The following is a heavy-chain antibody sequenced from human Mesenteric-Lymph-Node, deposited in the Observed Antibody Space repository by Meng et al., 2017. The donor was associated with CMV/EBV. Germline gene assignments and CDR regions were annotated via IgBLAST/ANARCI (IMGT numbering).Heavy chain of an antibody. CDR1: GGYISSSSYY. CDR2: TSYSGSS. CDR3: ARASGYYYSDFDY. D-gene: IGHD3-22*01. V-gene: IGHV4-39*01. J-gene: IGHJ4*02. Sequence: VSGGYISSSSYYWGCIRQPPGKGLEWIGSTSYSGSSYYSPSLKSRVTISVDTSKNQFSLKVSSVTAADTAMYYCARASGYYYSDFDYWGQGILVTVSS.